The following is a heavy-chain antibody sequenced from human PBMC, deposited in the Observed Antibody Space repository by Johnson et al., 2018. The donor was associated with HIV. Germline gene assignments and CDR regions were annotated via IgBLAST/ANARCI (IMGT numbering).Heavy chain of an antibody. CDR1: GFSFNDYA. Sequence: QVQLVESGGGVVQPGRSLRLSCSASGFSFNDYAMHWVRQAPGKGLEWVAVISFDGGAIYYADSVAGRFPLSRANSRDTLSLQMNSLRVEDTALYYCARGPSAYCGGDCPGGAFDIWGQGTMVIVSS. J-gene: IGHJ3*02. CDR2: ISFDGGAI. D-gene: IGHD2-21*02. CDR3: ARGPSAYCGGDCPGGAFDI. V-gene: IGHV3-30-3*01.